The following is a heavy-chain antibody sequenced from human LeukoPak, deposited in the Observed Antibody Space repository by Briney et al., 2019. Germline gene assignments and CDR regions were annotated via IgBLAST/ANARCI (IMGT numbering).Heavy chain of an antibody. CDR2: IYSGGIT. Sequence: PGGSLRLSCAASGFTVSSNYMTWVRQAPGKGLEWVSVIYSGGITYYADSVKGRFTISRDNSKNTLYLQMNSLRAEDTAVYYCARAVGDHFDNNGYKNKFDPWGQGTLVSVSS. V-gene: IGHV3-53*01. CDR1: GFTVSSNY. CDR3: ARAVGDHFDNNGYKNKFDP. D-gene: IGHD5-24*01. J-gene: IGHJ5*02.